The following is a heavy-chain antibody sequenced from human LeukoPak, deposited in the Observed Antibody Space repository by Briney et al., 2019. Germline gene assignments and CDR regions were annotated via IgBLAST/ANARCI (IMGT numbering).Heavy chain of an antibody. CDR2: IYWNDET. J-gene: IGHJ5*01. V-gene: IGHV2-5*01. Sequence: ESGRTLVKPTQTLTLTCTFSGFSLNTPGMGVAWIRRSPGKALQWLALIYWNDETRYSPSLNNRLTITKDTSENRVVLTMTDMAPLDTATYFCARKGGAVAFHFDSWGQGTLVSVSS. CDR1: GFSLNTPGMG. CDR3: ARKGGAVAFHFDS. D-gene: IGHD3-16*01.